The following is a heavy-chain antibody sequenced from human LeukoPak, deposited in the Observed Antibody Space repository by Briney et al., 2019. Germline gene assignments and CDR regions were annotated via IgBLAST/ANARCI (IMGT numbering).Heavy chain of an antibody. D-gene: IGHD3-10*01. Sequence: GSLRLSCAASGLTFSNAWMTWVRQAPGKGLEWVGHIKSKSDGGTTDYAASVKGRFTTPRDDSKNTVYLQMNSLKIADTAVYFCYASGRFPWGQGTLVTVSS. CDR2: IKSKSDGGTT. CDR1: GLTFSNAW. V-gene: IGHV3-15*01. J-gene: IGHJ5*02. CDR3: YASGRFP.